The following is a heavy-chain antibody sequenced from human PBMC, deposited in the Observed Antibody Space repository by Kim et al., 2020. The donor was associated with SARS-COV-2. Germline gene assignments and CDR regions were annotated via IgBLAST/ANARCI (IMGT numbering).Heavy chain of an antibody. J-gene: IGHJ3*02. D-gene: IGHD6-13*01. CDR3: ARQGIRGSSWYLGAFD. V-gene: IGHV4-39*01. CDR1: GGSISSSSYY. Sequence: SETLSLTCTVSGGSISSSSYYCGWIRQPPGKGLEWIGSMYYSGSTNYNPSLKSRVTISVATSKNQFSLKRRSVTAADTTVYYCARQGIRGSSWYLGAFD. CDR2: MYYSGST.